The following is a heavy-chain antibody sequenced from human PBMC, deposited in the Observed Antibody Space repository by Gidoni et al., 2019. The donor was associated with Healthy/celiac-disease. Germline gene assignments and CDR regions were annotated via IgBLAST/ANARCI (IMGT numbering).Heavy chain of an antibody. CDR1: GYTFTSYG. D-gene: IGHD2-2*01. Sequence: QVQRVQSGAEVKKPGASVKVSCKASGYTFTSYGISWVRQAPGQGLEWMGWISAYNGNTNYAQKLQGRVTMTTDTSTSTAYMELRSLRSDDTAVYYCARAIIGYCSSTSCYDNWFDPWGQGTLVTVSS. J-gene: IGHJ5*02. CDR2: ISAYNGNT. CDR3: ARAIIGYCSSTSCYDNWFDP. V-gene: IGHV1-18*01.